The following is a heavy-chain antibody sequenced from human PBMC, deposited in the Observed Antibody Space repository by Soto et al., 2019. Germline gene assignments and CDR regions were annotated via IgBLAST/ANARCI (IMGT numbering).Heavy chain of an antibody. CDR2: IYYSGST. Sequence: PSETLSLTCTVSGGSISSSSYYWCWIRQPPGKGLEWIGSIYYSGSTYYNPSLKSRVTISVDTSKNQFSLKLSSVTAADTAVYYCARPFITGTTDYYYGMDVWGQGTTVTVSS. D-gene: IGHD1-7*01. CDR3: ARPFITGTTDYYYGMDV. V-gene: IGHV4-39*01. CDR1: GGSISSSSYY. J-gene: IGHJ6*02.